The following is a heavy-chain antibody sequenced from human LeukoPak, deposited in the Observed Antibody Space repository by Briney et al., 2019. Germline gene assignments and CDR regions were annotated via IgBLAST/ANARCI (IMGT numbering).Heavy chain of an antibody. J-gene: IGHJ4*02. D-gene: IGHD3-22*01. V-gene: IGHV3-7*04. CDR1: GFTFSSYW. CDR3: ARGEYHYDGGY. CDR2: IKQDGGEK. Sequence: PGGSLRLSCAAFGFTFSSYWMGWVRQAPGKGLEWVANIKQDGGEKYYVDSVKGRFTISRDNAKNLLYLQMNSLRAEDTAVYYCARGEYHYDGGYWGQGTLVSVSS.